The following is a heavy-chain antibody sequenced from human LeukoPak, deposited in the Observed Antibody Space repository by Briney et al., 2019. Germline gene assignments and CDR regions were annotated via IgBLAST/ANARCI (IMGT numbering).Heavy chain of an antibody. CDR1: GFTFSSYA. D-gene: IGHD2-21*01. V-gene: IGHV3-7*03. Sequence: GGSLRLSCAASGFTFSSYAMSWVRQAPGKGLEWVANIKQDGSAKHYVDSVKGRFSISRDNSKNTLYLQMDSLRGEDTAVYYCAKDFRIGYSAHFDYWGQGALVTVSS. CDR3: AKDFRIGYSAHFDY. J-gene: IGHJ4*02. CDR2: IKQDGSAK.